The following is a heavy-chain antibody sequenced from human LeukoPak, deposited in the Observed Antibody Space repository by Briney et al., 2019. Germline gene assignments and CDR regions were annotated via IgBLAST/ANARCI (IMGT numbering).Heavy chain of an antibody. CDR2: IYPFDSDA. CDR3: ARRDYGGKHFDY. CDR1: GYKFIDYW. Sequence: GESLKISCKGSGYKFIDYWIGWVRQMPGKGLEWMGVIYPFDSDARYSPSFQGQVTISVDTSNSTAYLHWRSLKASDTAMYYCARRDYGGKHFDYWGQGTLVTVSS. J-gene: IGHJ4*02. D-gene: IGHD4-23*01. V-gene: IGHV5-51*01.